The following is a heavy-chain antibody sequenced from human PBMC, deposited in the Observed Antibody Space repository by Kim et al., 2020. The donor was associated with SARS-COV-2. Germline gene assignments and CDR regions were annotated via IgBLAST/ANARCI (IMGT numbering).Heavy chain of an antibody. J-gene: IGHJ4*02. V-gene: IGHV3-7*03. D-gene: IGHD6-19*01. CDR2: IKQDGSEK. Sequence: GGSLRLSCAASGFTFSSYWMSWVRQAPGKGLEWVANIKQDGSEKYYVDSVKGRFTISRDNAKNSLYLQMNSLRAEDTAVYYCASSWEASESLAVAGDYWGQGTLVTVSS. CDR3: ASSWEASESLAVAGDY. CDR1: GFTFSSYW.